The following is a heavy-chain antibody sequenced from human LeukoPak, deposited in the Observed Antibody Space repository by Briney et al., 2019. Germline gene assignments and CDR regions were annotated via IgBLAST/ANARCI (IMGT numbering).Heavy chain of an antibody. D-gene: IGHD1-1*01. J-gene: IGHJ4*02. V-gene: IGHV4-39*02. CDR3: ARGPVRARYYFDF. CDR2: VYFNGAT. Sequence: SETLSLTCAFSGDSISNTLFYWGWIRQPPGKGLEWIGSVYFNGATSYSPSLKSRVTIVIDTSKSHFSLNLRSVTAADTAVYYCARGPVRARYYFDFWGQGTLVTVSS. CDR1: GDSISNTLFY.